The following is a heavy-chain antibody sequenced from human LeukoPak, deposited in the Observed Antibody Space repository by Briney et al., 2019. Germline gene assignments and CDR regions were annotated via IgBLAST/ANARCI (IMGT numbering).Heavy chain of an antibody. CDR2: IYYSGST. J-gene: IGHJ6*03. CDR3: ATTHTFYYYMGV. CDR1: GGPISSYY. V-gene: IGHV4-59*01. Sequence: SETLSLTCTVSGGPISSYYWSWLRQPPGKGLEWIGYIYYSGSTSYNSSLKSRVTISVDTSRNQFSLKLTSVTAADTAVYYCATTHTFYYYMGVWGKGTTVTVSS. D-gene: IGHD2/OR15-2a*01.